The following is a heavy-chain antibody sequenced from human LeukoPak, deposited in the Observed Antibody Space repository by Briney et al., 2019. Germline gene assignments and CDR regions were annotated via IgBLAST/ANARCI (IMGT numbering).Heavy chain of an antibody. CDR1: GFTFSNYG. CDR2: ISYDGSNE. V-gene: IGHV3-30*18. D-gene: IGHD3-22*01. J-gene: IGHJ4*02. CDR3: AKVALFSGYYPPFGY. Sequence: GGSLRLSCTASGFTFSNYGMHWVRQAPGKGLEWVAVISYDGSNEYYADSVKGRFTISRDNSKNTLFLQMNSLRPEDTAVYHCAKVALFSGYYPPFGYWGQGTLVTVSS.